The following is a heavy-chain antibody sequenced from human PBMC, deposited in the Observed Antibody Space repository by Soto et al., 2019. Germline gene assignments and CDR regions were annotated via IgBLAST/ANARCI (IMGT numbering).Heavy chain of an antibody. D-gene: IGHD3-3*01. J-gene: IGHJ6*01. V-gene: IGHV4-34*01. CDR3: ARGGQYYDFRSGYRRSQKYGMEG. CDR1: VGSFSGYY. Sequence: SETLSLTCAVYVGSFSGYYWSCIRQPPGKGLEWIGEINHSGSTNYNPSLKSRVTISVDTSKNQFSLKLSSVTAADTAVYYCARGGQYYDFRSGYRRSQKYGMEGWGQGTSLHVSS. CDR2: INHSGST.